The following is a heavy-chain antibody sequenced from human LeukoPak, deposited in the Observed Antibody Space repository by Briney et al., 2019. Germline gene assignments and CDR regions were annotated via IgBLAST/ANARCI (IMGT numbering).Heavy chain of an antibody. D-gene: IGHD5-18*01. V-gene: IGHV4-59*08. CDR1: GGSISSYY. CDR3: ARHISGDTATMVGPNWFDP. Sequence: SSETLSLTCTVSGGSISSYYWSWIRHPPGKGLEWNGYIYYSGSTNYNPSLKSRVTISVDTSKNQFSLKLSSVTAADTAVYYCARHISGDTATMVGPNWFDPWGQGTLVTVSS. CDR2: IYYSGST. J-gene: IGHJ5*02.